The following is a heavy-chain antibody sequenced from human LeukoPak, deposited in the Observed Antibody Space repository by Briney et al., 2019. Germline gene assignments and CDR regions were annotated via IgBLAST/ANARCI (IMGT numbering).Heavy chain of an antibody. CDR3: ARSSGYYQYYFDS. CDR2: IYYSGST. CDR1: GGSISSGGYY. D-gene: IGHD3-22*01. V-gene: IGHV4-31*03. Sequence: SETLSLTCTVSGGSISSGGYYWSWIRQHPGKGLEWIGYIYYSGSTYYNPSLKSRVTISVDASKNQFSLKLTSVAAADTAVYFCARSSGYYQYYFDSWGQGTLVTVSS. J-gene: IGHJ4*02.